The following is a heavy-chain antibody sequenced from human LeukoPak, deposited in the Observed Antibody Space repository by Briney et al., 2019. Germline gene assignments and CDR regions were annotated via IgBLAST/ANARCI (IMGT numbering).Heavy chain of an antibody. J-gene: IGHJ4*02. CDR1: GGTFSSYA. CDR2: IIPIFGTA. Sequence: SVKVSCKASGGTFSSYAISWVRQAPGQGLEWMGGIIPIFGTANYAQKFQGRVTITADESTSTAYMELSSLRSEDTAVYYCARVEYSSGYSHVYWGQGTLVTVSS. CDR3: ARVEYSSGYSHVY. V-gene: IGHV1-69*13. D-gene: IGHD3-22*01.